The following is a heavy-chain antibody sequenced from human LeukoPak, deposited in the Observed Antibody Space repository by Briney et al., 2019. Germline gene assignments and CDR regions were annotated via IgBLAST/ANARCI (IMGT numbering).Heavy chain of an antibody. CDR1: GYTFTSYG. D-gene: IGHD6-6*01. J-gene: IGHJ3*02. CDR3: ARGPRYSSEDAFDI. CDR2: ISAYNGNT. Sequence: GASVKVSCKASGYTFTSYGISWVRQAPGQGLEWMGWISAYNGNTYYAQKLQGRVTMTTDTSTSTAYMELRSLRSDDTAVYYCARGPRYSSEDAFDIWGQGTMVTASA. V-gene: IGHV1-18*01.